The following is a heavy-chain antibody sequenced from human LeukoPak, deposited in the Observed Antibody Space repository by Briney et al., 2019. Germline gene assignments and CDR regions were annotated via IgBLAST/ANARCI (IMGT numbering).Heavy chain of an antibody. J-gene: IGHJ4*02. CDR3: AGGWWGTLAY. CDR2: ISSSASYT. CDR1: GFTFSSYA. V-gene: IGHV3-11*03. Sequence: PGGSLRLSCAASGFTFSSYAMSWVRQAPGKGLEWVSHISSSASYTNYADSVKGRFTISRDNAKNSLYLQMNGLRAEDTAVYYCAGGWWGTLAYWGQGTLVTVSS. D-gene: IGHD2-8*02.